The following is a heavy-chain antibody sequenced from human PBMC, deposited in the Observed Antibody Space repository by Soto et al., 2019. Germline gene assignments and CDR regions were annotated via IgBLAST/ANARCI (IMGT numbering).Heavy chain of an antibody. D-gene: IGHD2-2*01. CDR3: ARVSREVVPAAIDY. CDR1: GVTFSSYW. J-gene: IGHJ4*02. Sequence: EVQLVESGGGLGQPGGSLRLSCAASGVTFSSYWIHWVRQAPGKGLVWVSRINSDGSSTTYADSVKGRCTISRDNAKNTLYLQLTSLRAEDTAVYYWARVSREVVPAAIDYWGQGTLVTVAS. CDR2: INSDGSST. V-gene: IGHV3-74*01.